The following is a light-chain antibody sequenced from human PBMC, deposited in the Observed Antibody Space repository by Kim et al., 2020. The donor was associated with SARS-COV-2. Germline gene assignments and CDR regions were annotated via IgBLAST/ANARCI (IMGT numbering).Light chain of an antibody. V-gene: IGKV3-11*01. J-gene: IGKJ1*01. Sequence: SPGERAALSCRASQSVFSYLAWYQQKPGQAPRLLIYDASNRATGIPSKFSGSGSGTDFTLTISSLEPEDFAVYYCQQRSNWPGGTFGQGTKVDIK. CDR1: QSVFSY. CDR3: QQRSNWPGGT. CDR2: DAS.